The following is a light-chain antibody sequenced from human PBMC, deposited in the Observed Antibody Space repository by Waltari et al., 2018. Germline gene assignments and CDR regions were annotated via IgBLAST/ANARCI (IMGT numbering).Light chain of an antibody. CDR2: GAS. V-gene: IGKV1-39*01. CDR1: QNIRTY. J-gene: IGKJ1*01. Sequence: DIQMPQSPSSLSASIGDTIPVPCRASQNIRTYLNWYQQKPAKAPKLLIFGASTLPRGVPSRFSGSASGTEFTLTVTNLQPDDFATYFCQQSFSSPWTFGQGTTV. CDR3: QQSFSSPWT.